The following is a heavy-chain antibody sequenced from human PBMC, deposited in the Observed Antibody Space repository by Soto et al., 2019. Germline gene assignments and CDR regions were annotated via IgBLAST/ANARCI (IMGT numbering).Heavy chain of an antibody. D-gene: IGHD3-22*01. V-gene: IGHV1-2*02. CDR3: ARAMIVVVTHAFDI. CDR2: INPNSGGT. Sequence: GASVKVSCKASGYTFTGYYMHWVRQAPGQGLEWMGWINPNSGGTNYAQKFQGRVTMTRDTSISTAYMELSRLRSGDTAVYYCARAMIVVVTHAFDIWGQGTMVTVSS. CDR1: GYTFTGYY. J-gene: IGHJ3*02.